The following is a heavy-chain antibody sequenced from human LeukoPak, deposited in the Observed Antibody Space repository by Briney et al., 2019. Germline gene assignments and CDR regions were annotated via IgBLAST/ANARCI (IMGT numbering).Heavy chain of an antibody. CDR2: INHSGST. D-gene: IGHD3-22*01. CDR3: ARGGGITMIVVVTAPFDY. CDR1: GGSFSGYY. J-gene: IGHJ4*02. Sequence: SETLSLTCAVYGGSFSGYYWSWIRQPPGKGLEWIGEINHSGSTNSNPSLKSRVTISVDPSKTQFSLKLSSVTAADTAVYYCARGGGITMIVVVTAPFDYWGQGTLVTVSS. V-gene: IGHV4-34*01.